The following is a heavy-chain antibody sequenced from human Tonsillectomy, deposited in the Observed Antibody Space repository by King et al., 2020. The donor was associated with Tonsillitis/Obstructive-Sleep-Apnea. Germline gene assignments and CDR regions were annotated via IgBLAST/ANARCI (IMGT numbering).Heavy chain of an antibody. V-gene: IGHV4-59*01. J-gene: IGHJ3*02. Sequence: VQLQESGPGRVKPSETLSLTCTVSGGSISSYYWSWIRQPPGKGLEWIGYIYDSGSTNYNPSLKSRVTISVDTSKNQFSLKLSSVTAADTAVYYCARDMVLEAAGYAFDIWGQGTMVTVSS. CDR1: GGSISSYY. D-gene: IGHD2-8*01. CDR2: IYDSGST. CDR3: ARDMVLEAAGYAFDI.